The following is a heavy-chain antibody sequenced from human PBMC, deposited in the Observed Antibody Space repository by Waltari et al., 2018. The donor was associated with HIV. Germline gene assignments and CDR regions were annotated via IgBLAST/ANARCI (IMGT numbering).Heavy chain of an antibody. CDR1: GSTFSSYA. CDR2: ISGSGGST. V-gene: IGHV3-23*01. J-gene: IGHJ4*02. Sequence: EVQLLESGGGLVQPGGSLRLSCAASGSTFSSYAMSWVRQAPGKGLGWVSAISGSGGSTYYADSVKGRFTISRDNSKNTLDLQMNSLRAEDTAVYYCAKDADGDYYFDYWGQGTLVTVSS. CDR3: AKDADGDYYFDY. D-gene: IGHD4-17*01.